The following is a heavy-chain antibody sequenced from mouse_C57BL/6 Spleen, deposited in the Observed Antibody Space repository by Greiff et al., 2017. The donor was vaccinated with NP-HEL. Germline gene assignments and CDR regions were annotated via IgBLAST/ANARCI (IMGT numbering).Heavy chain of an antibody. D-gene: IGHD6-5*01. J-gene: IGHJ3*01. CDR2: IRLKSDNYAT. Sequence: EVKLEESGGGLVQPGGSMKLSCVASGFTFSNYWMNWVRQSPEKGLEWVAQIRLKSDNYATHYAESVKGRFTISRDDSKSSVYLQMNNLRAEDTGIYYCTGSLLVSWFAYWGQGTLVTVSA. V-gene: IGHV6-3*01. CDR3: TGSLLVSWFAY. CDR1: GFTFSNYW.